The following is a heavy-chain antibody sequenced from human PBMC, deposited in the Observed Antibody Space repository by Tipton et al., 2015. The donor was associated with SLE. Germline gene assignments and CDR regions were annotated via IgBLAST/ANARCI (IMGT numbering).Heavy chain of an antibody. V-gene: IGHV6-1*01. Sequence: GLVKPSQTLSLTCAISGDSVSSKSVTWNWIRQSPSRGLEWLGRTYYRSKWYNDYTVSVKSRIAINPDTSKNQFSLQLNSVTPEDTAVYYCARGIGSSWAFDSWGQGTLVTVPS. D-gene: IGHD1-26*01. CDR2: TYYRSKWYN. CDR1: GDSVSSKSVT. J-gene: IGHJ4*02. CDR3: ARGIGSSWAFDS.